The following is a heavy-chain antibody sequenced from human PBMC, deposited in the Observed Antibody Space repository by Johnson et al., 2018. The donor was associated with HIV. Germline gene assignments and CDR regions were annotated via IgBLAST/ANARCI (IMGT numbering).Heavy chain of an antibody. J-gene: IGHJ3*01. Sequence: VQLVESGGGLVQPGGSLRLSCAASGFTFSSYDMHWVRQAPGKGLEWVAAISGSGDSAYYADSVKGRFTISRDNSKNTLYLQMDSLRAVDTAVFYCAKDRIRSTAPDTFDVWGQGTMVTVSS. V-gene: IGHV3-23*04. CDR2: ISGSGDSA. CDR3: AKDRIRSTAPDTFDV. D-gene: IGHD5-18*01. CDR1: GFTFSSYD.